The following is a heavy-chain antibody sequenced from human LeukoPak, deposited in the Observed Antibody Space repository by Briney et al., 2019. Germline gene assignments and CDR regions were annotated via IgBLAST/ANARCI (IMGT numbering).Heavy chain of an antibody. CDR3: AREKSYYGSGSYYNDY. J-gene: IGHJ4*02. V-gene: IGHV1-18*01. CDR2: ISAYNGNT. D-gene: IGHD3-10*01. Sequence: ASVKVSCKASGYTFTNYGISWVRQAPGQGLECMGWISAYNGNTNYAQRFQGRVTMTTDTSTSTAYMELRSLRSDDTAVYYCAREKSYYGSGSYYNDYWGQGTLVTVSS. CDR1: GYTFTNYG.